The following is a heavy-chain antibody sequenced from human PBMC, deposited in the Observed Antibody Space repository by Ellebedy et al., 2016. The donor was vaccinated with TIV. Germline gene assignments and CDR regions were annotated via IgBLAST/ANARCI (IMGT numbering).Heavy chain of an antibody. CDR1: GGSISSYY. J-gene: IGHJ4*02. D-gene: IGHD3-10*01. CDR2: FYNSLNT. V-gene: IGHV4-59*08. CDR3: ARFLESGSTVDY. Sequence: MPSETLSLTCTVSGGSISSYYWSWIRQPPGKGLEWIGYFYNSLNTIYHTSLMSRVSMSVDTSKNQVSLKLRAVTAEYTAVYYCARFLESGSTVDYWGQGTLVTVSS.